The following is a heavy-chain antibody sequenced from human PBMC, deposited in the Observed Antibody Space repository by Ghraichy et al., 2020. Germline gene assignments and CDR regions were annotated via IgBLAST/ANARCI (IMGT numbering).Heavy chain of an antibody. CDR1: GFTFSNYS. V-gene: IGHV3-23*01. J-gene: IGHJ4*02. CDR3: ARDESEFMITLFDC. CDR2: ISSTGAGT. Sequence: GGSLRLSCTASGFTFSNYSMNWVRQAPGKGLEWVSVISSTGAGTYYADSVEGRFTISRDNTKNTLLLQMSSLRAEDTAIYYCARDESEFMITLFDCWGQGTMVTVSS. D-gene: IGHD3-16*01.